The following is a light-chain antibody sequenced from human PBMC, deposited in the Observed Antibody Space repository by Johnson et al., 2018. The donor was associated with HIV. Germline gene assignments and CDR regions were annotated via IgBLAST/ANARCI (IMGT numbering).Light chain of an antibody. Sequence: QPVLTQPPSVSAAPGQRVNISCSGNISNIESYFVSWYQQLPGAAPTLLIYEDNKRPSGIPYRFSGSKSGATASLGISGLQTGDEADYYCGVWDASLTPRYVVGTGTTIAVL. J-gene: IGLJ1*01. CDR1: ISNIESYF. V-gene: IGLV1-51*02. CDR3: GVWDASLTPRYV. CDR2: EDN.